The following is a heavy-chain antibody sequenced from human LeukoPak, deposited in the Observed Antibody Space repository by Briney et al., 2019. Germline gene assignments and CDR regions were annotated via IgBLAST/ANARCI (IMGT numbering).Heavy chain of an antibody. CDR3: ENDNSAEVYDSSGYVGY. CDR2: INWNSGSI. Sequence: GGSLRLSCAASGFTFDDYAMHWVRQAPGKGLEWVSGINWNSGSIGYADPVKGRFTISRDNAKNFLYLQMNRLRAEDTALYCCENDNSAEVYDSSGYVGYWGQGTLVTVSS. CDR1: GFTFDDYA. V-gene: IGHV3-9*01. D-gene: IGHD3-22*01. J-gene: IGHJ4*02.